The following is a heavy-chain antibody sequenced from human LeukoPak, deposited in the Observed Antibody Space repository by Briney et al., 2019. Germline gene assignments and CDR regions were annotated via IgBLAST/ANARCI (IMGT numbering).Heavy chain of an antibody. Sequence: GGGLRVSCVASGFTVSNFWICWVRPAPGRGVEWVASGKYDESEKHHVHSLKGRFTISRDNAQEPLYLEMKSLRGRDTAVCLRTRVTTNGYFEYWGQGSLVTVSS. J-gene: IGHJ4*02. CDR3: TRVTTNGYFEY. V-gene: IGHV3-7*01. CDR2: GKYDESEK. CDR1: GFTVSNFW. D-gene: IGHD1-1*01.